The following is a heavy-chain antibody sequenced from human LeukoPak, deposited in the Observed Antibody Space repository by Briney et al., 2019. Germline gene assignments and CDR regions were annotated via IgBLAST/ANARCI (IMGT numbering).Heavy chain of an antibody. Sequence: GGSLRLSCAASGFTFSSYWMHWVRQAPGKGLVWVSRINSDGSSTSYADSVKGRFAISRDNAKNTLYLQMNSLRAEDMAVYYCARDVYYGSGSYSNDAFDIWGRGTMVTVSS. CDR2: INSDGSST. J-gene: IGHJ3*02. CDR3: ARDVYYGSGSYSNDAFDI. V-gene: IGHV3-74*01. D-gene: IGHD3-10*01. CDR1: GFTFSSYW.